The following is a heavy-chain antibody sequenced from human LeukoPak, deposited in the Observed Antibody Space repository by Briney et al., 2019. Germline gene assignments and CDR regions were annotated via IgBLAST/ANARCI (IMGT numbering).Heavy chain of an antibody. Sequence: SETLFLTCTVSGGSISSYYWSWIRQPAGKGLEWIGHIYTSGNTNYNPSLKSRVTMSVGTSKNQFSLKLSSVTAADTAVYYCARLGFGDYPFDYWGQGTLVTVSS. CDR2: IYTSGNT. D-gene: IGHD4-17*01. J-gene: IGHJ4*02. CDR1: GGSISSYY. V-gene: IGHV4-4*07. CDR3: ARLGFGDYPFDY.